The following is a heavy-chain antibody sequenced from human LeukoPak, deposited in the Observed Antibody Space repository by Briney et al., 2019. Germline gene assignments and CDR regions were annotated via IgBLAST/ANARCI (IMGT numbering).Heavy chain of an antibody. J-gene: IGHJ4*02. CDR2: ISVSGDSV. CDR1: GFTFSSYS. V-gene: IGHV3-48*01. D-gene: IGHD4-17*01. Sequence: PGGSLRLSCAGSGFTFSSYSMNWVRQAPGKGLEWISYISVSGDSVYYADSVKGRFTISRDNSKNTLYLQMNSLRAEDTAVYYCARDRGYGDSEGRGYWGQGTLVTVSS. CDR3: ARDRGYGDSEGRGY.